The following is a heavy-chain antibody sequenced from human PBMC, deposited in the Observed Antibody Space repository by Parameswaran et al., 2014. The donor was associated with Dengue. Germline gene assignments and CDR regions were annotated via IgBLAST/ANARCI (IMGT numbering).Heavy chain of an antibody. CDR2: IYSSGST. J-gene: IGHJ4*02. CDR3: ARHQTVAGPDDY. Sequence: WIRQPPGKGLEWIGYIYSSGSTNYNPSLKSRVTISEDTSKNQFSLKLTSVTAADTAVYYCARHQTVAGPDDYWGQGTLVTVSS. D-gene: IGHD6-19*01. V-gene: IGHV4-59*08.